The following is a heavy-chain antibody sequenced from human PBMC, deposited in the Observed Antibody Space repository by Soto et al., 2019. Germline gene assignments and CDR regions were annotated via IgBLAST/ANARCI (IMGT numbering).Heavy chain of an antibody. CDR3: ARGDSRSWFGRAHFDY. V-gene: IGHV1-8*01. CDR1: GYTFTSYD. J-gene: IGHJ4*02. CDR2: MNPNSGNT. D-gene: IGHD6-13*01. Sequence: ASVKVSCKASGYTFTSYDINWVRQATGQGLEWMGWMNPNSGNTGYAQKFQGRVTMTRNTSISTAYMELSSLRSEDTAVYYCARGDSRSWFGRAHFDYWGQGSLVTVSS.